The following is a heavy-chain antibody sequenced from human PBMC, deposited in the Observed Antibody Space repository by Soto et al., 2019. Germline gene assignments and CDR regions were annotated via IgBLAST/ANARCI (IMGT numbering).Heavy chain of an antibody. V-gene: IGHV1-18*04. CDR2: ISAYNGNT. CDR3: ARDSSYYYDSSGALDAFDI. D-gene: IGHD3-22*01. Sequence: GASVKVSCKASGYTFTSYGISWVRQAPGQGLEGMGWISAYNGNTNYAQKLQGRVTMTTDTSTSTAYMELRSLRSDDTAVYYCARDSSYYYDSSGALDAFDIWGQGTMVTVSS. CDR1: GYTFTSYG. J-gene: IGHJ3*02.